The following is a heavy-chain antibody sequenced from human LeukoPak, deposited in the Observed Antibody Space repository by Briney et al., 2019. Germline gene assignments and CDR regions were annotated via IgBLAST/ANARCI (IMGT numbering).Heavy chain of an antibody. CDR1: GFSFSTYP. J-gene: IGHJ4*02. CDR3: AREFGYNKRIDS. V-gene: IGHV3-21*01. D-gene: IGHD5-24*01. Sequence: RGSLRLSCAASGFSFSTYPMTWVRRAPGKGLEWVSSISSSSSSLYYADSVKGRFTISRDNAWNSLYLQMSGLRVEDTAVYYCAREFGYNKRIDSWGQGILVTVSS. CDR2: ISSSSSSL.